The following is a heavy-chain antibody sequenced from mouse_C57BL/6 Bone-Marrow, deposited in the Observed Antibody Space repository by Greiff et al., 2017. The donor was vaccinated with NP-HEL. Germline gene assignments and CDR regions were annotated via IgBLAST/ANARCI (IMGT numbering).Heavy chain of an antibody. CDR1: GFTFSSYG. CDR2: ISSGGSYT. CDR3: ARHNYGSSYAMDY. V-gene: IGHV5-6*01. D-gene: IGHD1-1*01. J-gene: IGHJ4*01. Sequence: EVQLQESGGDLVKPGGSLKLSCAASGFTFSSYGMSWVRQTPDKRLEWVATISSGGSYTYYPDSVKGRFTISRDNAKNTLYLQMSSLKSEDTAMYYCARHNYGSSYAMDYWGQGTSVTVSS.